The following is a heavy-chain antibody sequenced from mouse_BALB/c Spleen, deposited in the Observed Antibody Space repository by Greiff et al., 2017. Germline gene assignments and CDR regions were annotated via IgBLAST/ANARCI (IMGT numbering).Heavy chain of an antibody. V-gene: IGHV5-4*02. CDR1: GFTFSDYY. CDR2: ISDGGSYT. CDR3: ARVGRRYAMDY. D-gene: IGHD4-1*01. Sequence: EVQGVESGGGLVKPGGSLKLSCAASGFTFSDYYMYWVRQTPEKRLEWVATISDGGSYTYYPDSVKGRFTISRDNAKNNLYLQMSSLKSEDTAMYYCARVGRRYAMDYWGQGTSVTVSS. J-gene: IGHJ4*01.